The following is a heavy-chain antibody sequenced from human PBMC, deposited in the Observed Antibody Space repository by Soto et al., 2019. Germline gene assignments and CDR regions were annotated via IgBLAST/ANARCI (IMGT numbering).Heavy chain of an antibody. CDR3: ARGGWRQIDY. CDR1: GGSIGNYY. V-gene: IGHV4-59*08. D-gene: IGHD3-3*01. J-gene: IGHJ4*02. Sequence: QVQLQESGPGLVKPSETLSLTCSVSGGSIGNYYWSWIRQPPGKGLEWIGYIYYSGSTNYNPSLKSRVTISVDTSKNQFSLKLSSVTAADTAVYYCARGGWRQIDYWGQGTLVTVSS. CDR2: IYYSGST.